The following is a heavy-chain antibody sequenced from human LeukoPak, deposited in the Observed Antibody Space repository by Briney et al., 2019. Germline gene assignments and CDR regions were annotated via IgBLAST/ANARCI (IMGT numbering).Heavy chain of an antibody. CDR3: AQAGGCSGGSCYDY. V-gene: IGHV4-61*02. D-gene: IGHD2-15*01. J-gene: IGHJ4*02. Sequence: SETLSLTCTVSGGSISSGSYYWSWLRQPAGKGLEWIGRIYTSGSTNYNPSLKSRVTISVDTSKNQFSLKLSSVTAADTAVYYCAQAGGCSGGSCYDYWGQGTLVTVSS. CDR2: IYTSGST. CDR1: GGSISSGSYY.